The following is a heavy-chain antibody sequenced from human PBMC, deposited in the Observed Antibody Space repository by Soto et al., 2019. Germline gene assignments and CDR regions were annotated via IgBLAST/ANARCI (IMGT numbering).Heavy chain of an antibody. V-gene: IGHV3-23*01. J-gene: IGHJ4*02. D-gene: IGHD3-3*01. CDR3: AKGLGGGYYDIWSGDGDY. CDR2: ISGSGGST. Sequence: EVQLLESGGGLVQPGGSLRLSCAASGFTFSSYAMSWVRQAPGKGLEWVSAISGSGGSTYYADSVKGRFTISRDNSKNTLYLQMNSLRAEDTAAYYCAKGLGGGYYDIWSGDGDYWGQGPLVTVSS. CDR1: GFTFSSYA.